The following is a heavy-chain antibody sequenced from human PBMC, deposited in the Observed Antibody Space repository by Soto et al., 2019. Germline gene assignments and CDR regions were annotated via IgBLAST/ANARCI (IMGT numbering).Heavy chain of an antibody. CDR2: IWYDGSNK. CDR3: ARDGRVRYFDWLRVYYYMDV. V-gene: IGHV3-33*01. J-gene: IGHJ6*03. Sequence: QVQLVESGGGVVQPGRSLRLSCAASGFTFSSYGMHWVRQAPGKGLEWVAVIWYDGSNKYYADSVKGRYTISRDNSTNTLYLQMNSLRAEDTAVYYCARDGRVRYFDWLRVYYYMDVWGKGTTVTVSS. D-gene: IGHD3-9*01. CDR1: GFTFSSYG.